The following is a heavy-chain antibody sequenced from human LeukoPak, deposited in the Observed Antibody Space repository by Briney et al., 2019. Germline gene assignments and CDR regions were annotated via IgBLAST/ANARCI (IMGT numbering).Heavy chain of an antibody. CDR3: ARVRATYYDYVWGSYRSFPFDY. CDR2: IIPIFGTA. J-gene: IGHJ4*02. V-gene: IGHV1-69*01. D-gene: IGHD3-16*02. CDR1: GGTFSSYA. Sequence: SVKVSCKASGGTFSSYAISWVRQAPGQGLEWMGGIIPIFGTANYAQKFQGRVTITADASTSTAYMELSSLRSEDTAVYYCARVRATYYDYVWGSYRSFPFDYWGQGTLVTVSS.